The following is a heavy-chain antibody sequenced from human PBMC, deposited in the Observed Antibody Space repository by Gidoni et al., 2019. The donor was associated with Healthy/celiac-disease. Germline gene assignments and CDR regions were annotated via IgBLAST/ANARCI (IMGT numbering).Heavy chain of an antibody. Sequence: QVQLVESGGGVVQPGRSLRLSCAASGFTFSSYGMHWVRQAPGKGLEWVEVISYDESNKYYADSVKGRFTISRDNSKNTLYLKMNSLRAEDTAVYYGAKALPTRRGLDYWGQGTLVTVSS. CDR1: GFTFSSYG. CDR2: ISYDESNK. V-gene: IGHV3-30*18. J-gene: IGHJ4*02. D-gene: IGHD3-10*01. CDR3: AKALPTRRGLDY.